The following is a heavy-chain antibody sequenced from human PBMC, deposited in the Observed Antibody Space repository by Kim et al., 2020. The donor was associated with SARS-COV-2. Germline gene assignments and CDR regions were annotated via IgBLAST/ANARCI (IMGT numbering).Heavy chain of an antibody. D-gene: IGHD6-13*01. V-gene: IGHV4-59*01. Sequence: SNPPTRIRATIAVATSKNPFSLKLSSVTAADTAVYYCARDNRYSSSWFDYWGQGTLVTVSS. J-gene: IGHJ5*01. CDR3: ARDNRYSSSWFDY.